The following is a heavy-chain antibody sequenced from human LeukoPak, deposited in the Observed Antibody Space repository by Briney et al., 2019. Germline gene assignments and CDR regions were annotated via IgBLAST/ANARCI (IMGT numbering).Heavy chain of an antibody. J-gene: IGHJ4*02. CDR1: GYTFTSYG. Sequence: ASVKVSCKASGYTFTSYGISWVRQAPGQGLEWMGWISAYNGNTNYAQKLQGRVTMTTDTSTSTAYMELRSLRSDDTAVYYCARALLMITMVRGVTPGYYFDYWGQGTLVTVSS. CDR3: ARALLMITMVRGVTPGYYFDY. V-gene: IGHV1-18*01. CDR2: ISAYNGNT. D-gene: IGHD3-10*01.